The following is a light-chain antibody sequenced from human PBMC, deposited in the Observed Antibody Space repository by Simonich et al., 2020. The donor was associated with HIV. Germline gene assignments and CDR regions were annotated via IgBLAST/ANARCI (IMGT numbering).Light chain of an antibody. CDR2: AAS. V-gene: IGKV1-5*01. CDR1: PGISSW. CDR3: QQYNSYSLT. Sequence: DIQMTQSPSTLSASVGDRVTITCRASPGISSWFAWYHKTPGKAPKSLLYAASSLQSGVPSRFSGSGAGTDCTLTISSLQPEDFATDYCQQYNSYSLTFGQGTKVEIK. J-gene: IGKJ1*01.